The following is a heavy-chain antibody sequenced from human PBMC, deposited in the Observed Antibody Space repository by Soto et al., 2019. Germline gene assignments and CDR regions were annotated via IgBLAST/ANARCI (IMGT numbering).Heavy chain of an antibody. Sequence: QVQLQESGPGLVKPSQTLSLTCTVSGGSISSGDYYWSWIRQPPGKGLEWIGYIYYSGSTYYNPSIKSRVTISVDTSKNQFSLKLSSVTAADTAVYYCARDPYYYDSSGYLDAFDIWGQGTMVTVSS. D-gene: IGHD3-22*01. CDR3: ARDPYYYDSSGYLDAFDI. CDR2: IYYSGST. V-gene: IGHV4-30-4*01. CDR1: GGSISSGDYY. J-gene: IGHJ3*02.